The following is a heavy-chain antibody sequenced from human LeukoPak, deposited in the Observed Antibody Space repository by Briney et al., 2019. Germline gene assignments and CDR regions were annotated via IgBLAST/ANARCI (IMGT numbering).Heavy chain of an antibody. V-gene: IGHV3-74*01. D-gene: IGHD1-26*01. J-gene: IGHJ5*02. CDR2: TNTDGSIT. CDR1: GFSFSTYW. CDR3: GRDLGGRGGA. Sequence: GGSLRLSCAASGFSFSTYWMHWVRQVPGTGLVWVSRTNTDGSITEYADCVKGRFTISRDNAKDTLYLQMNSLRPEDTAVYYCGRDLGGRGGAWGQGTLVTVSS.